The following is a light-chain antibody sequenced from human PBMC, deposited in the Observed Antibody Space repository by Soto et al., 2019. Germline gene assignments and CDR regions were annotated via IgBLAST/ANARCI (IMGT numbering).Light chain of an antibody. CDR2: LAS. J-gene: IGKJ5*01. CDR3: PQAAQSPLT. CDR1: QSHLQSNGNNH. Sequence: DIVLTQSPLSLPVTPGEPASISCRSSQSHLQSNGNNHVDWYLQRPGQSPQLLLYLASSRASGVPDRFSGSGSGTEFSLEISRVEAEDVGVYYCPQAAQSPLTFGLWTRLEIK. V-gene: IGKV2-28*01.